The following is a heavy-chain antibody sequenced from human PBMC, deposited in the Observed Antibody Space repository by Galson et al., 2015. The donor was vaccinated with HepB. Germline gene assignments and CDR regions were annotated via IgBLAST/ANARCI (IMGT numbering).Heavy chain of an antibody. CDR3: ARYRRGLYCYFYGLDV. CDR1: GFTYTNHF. V-gene: IGHV3-30-3*01. CDR2: FSHHKINS. J-gene: IGHJ6*02. D-gene: IGHD3-16*02. Sequence: SLRLPCAAFGFTYTNHFLHWVRQALGKGLQCVAVFSHHKINSDYADSVKGRFTIHRDNVKNTLYLEMNSLRTEDTAIYYYARYRRGLYCYFYGLDVWSQGTTITVSS.